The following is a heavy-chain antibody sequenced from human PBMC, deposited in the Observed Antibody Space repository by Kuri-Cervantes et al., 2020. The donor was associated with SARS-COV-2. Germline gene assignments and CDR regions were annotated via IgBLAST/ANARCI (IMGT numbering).Heavy chain of an antibody. CDR2: ISYDGSNK. Sequence: GESLNISCAASGFTFSSYGMHWVRQAPGKGLEWVAVISYDGSNKYYADSVKGRFTISRDNSKNTLYLQMNSLRAEDTAVYFCARGEVGEAYYDFWSGYYSGCVDYWGQGTLVTVSS. V-gene: IGHV3-30*03. CDR3: ARGEVGEAYYDFWSGYYSGCVDY. J-gene: IGHJ4*02. CDR1: GFTFSSYG. D-gene: IGHD3-3*01.